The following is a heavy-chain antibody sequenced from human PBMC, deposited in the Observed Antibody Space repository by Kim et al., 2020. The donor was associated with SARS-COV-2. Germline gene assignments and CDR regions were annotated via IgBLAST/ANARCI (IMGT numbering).Heavy chain of an antibody. V-gene: IGHV3-15*01. D-gene: IGHD4-17*01. Sequence: DYDAPVKGRFSISRDDSKNTVYLQMNSLKTEDTAVYYCTTDYGDSSFRGYWGQGTLVTVSS. J-gene: IGHJ4*02. CDR3: TTDYGDSSFRGY.